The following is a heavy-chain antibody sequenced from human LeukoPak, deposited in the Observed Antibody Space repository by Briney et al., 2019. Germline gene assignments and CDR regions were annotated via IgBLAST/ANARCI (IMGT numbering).Heavy chain of an antibody. D-gene: IGHD3-22*01. CDR1: GFTFDDYA. V-gene: IGHV3-9*01. J-gene: IGHJ3*02. CDR2: ISWNSGSI. CDR3: AKAKGPYYYDSSGNDAFDI. Sequence: SGRSLRLSCAASGFTFDDYAMHWVRHAPGKGLEWVSGISWNSGSIGYADSVKGRFTISRDNAKNSLYLQMNSLRAEDTALYYCAKAKGPYYYDSSGNDAFDIWGQGTMVTVSS.